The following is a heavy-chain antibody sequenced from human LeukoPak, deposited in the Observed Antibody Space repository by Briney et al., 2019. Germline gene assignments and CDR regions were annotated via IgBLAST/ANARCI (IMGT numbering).Heavy chain of an antibody. J-gene: IGHJ6*03. CDR1: GFTFDDYA. CDR3: AKGTVVISAGYMDV. CDR2: ISWNSGSI. V-gene: IGHV3-9*01. D-gene: IGHD3-22*01. Sequence: PGGSLRLSCAASGFTFDDYAMHWVRHAPGKGVEWVSGISWNSGSIDYADFVKGRFTISRDNAKNSLYLQMNSLRAEDTALYYCAKGTVVISAGYMDVWGKGTTVTISS.